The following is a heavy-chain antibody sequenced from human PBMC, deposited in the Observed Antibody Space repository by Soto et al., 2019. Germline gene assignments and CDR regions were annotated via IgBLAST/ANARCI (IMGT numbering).Heavy chain of an antibody. D-gene: IGHD3-3*02. J-gene: IGHJ6*02. Sequence: EAQLVESGGGLVQPGGSLRLSCAASGFTFSTYDMNWVRQAPGKGLEWVSYISSSGSTIYYADSVKGRFTISRDNARNSLSLQMNSLSAEDTAVYYCARDRDLNHGIFPYFSGLDVWGQGTTVTVSS. CDR1: GFTFSTYD. CDR3: ARDRDLNHGIFPYFSGLDV. V-gene: IGHV3-48*03. CDR2: ISSSGSTI.